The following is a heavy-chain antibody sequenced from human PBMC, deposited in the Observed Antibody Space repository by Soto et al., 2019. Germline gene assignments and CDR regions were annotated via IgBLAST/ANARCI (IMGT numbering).Heavy chain of an antibody. CDR3: ARRAGITIFGVVTPKGRFDP. Sequence: SETLSLAGAVYGGSFSGYYWSWIRQPPGTGLEWIGEINHSGSTNYNPSLKSRVTISVDTSKNQFSMKLSSVTAADTAVYYCARRAGITIFGVVTPKGRFDPWGQGTLVTVSS. V-gene: IGHV4-34*01. CDR1: GGSFSGYY. J-gene: IGHJ5*02. CDR2: INHSGST. D-gene: IGHD3-3*01.